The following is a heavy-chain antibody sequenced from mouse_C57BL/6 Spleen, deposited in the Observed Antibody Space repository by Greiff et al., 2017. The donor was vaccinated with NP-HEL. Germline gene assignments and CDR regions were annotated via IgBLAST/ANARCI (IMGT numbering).Heavy chain of an antibody. D-gene: IGHD1-1*01. Sequence: DVHLVESGTVLARPGASVKMSCKTSGYTFTSYWMHWVKQRPGQGLEWIGAIYPGNSDTSYNQKFKGKAKLTAVTSASTAYMELSSLTNEDSAVYYCTRDYGSSYPFDYWGQGTTLTVSS. CDR2: IYPGNSDT. CDR3: TRDYGSSYPFDY. V-gene: IGHV1-5*01. J-gene: IGHJ2*01. CDR1: GYTFTSYW.